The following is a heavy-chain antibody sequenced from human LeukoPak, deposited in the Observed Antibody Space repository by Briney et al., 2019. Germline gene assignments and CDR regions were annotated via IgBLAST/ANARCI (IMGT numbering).Heavy chain of an antibody. V-gene: IGHV3-48*03. CDR2: ISSSGSTI. D-gene: IGHD3-10*02. Sequence: GGSLRLSCAASGFAFSAYEMNWVRQAPGKGLEWVSYISSSGSTIYYADSVKGRFTISRDNAKNSLYLQMNSLRAEDTAVYYCAELGITMIGGVWGKGTTVTISS. J-gene: IGHJ6*04. CDR3: AELGITMIGGV. CDR1: GFAFSAYE.